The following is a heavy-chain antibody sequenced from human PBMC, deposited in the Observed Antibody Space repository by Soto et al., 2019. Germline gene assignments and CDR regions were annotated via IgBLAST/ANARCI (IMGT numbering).Heavy chain of an antibody. CDR3: AREEYYGSAYYFDY. CDR1: GFTFSDYY. CDR2: ISSSGSTI. Sequence: LSLTCAASGFTFSDYYMSWIRQAPGKGLEWVSYISSSGSTIYYADSVKGRFTISRDNAKNSLYLQMNSLRAEDTAVYYCAREEYYGSAYYFDYWGQGTLVTVSS. J-gene: IGHJ4*02. V-gene: IGHV3-11*01. D-gene: IGHD3-10*01.